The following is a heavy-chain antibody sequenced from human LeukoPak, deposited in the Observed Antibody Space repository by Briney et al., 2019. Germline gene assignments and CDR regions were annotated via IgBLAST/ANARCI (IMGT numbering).Heavy chain of an antibody. CDR2: IYYSGST. J-gene: IGHJ4*02. V-gene: IGHV4-39*07. Sequence: SETLSLTCTVSGGSISSSSYYWGWIRQPPGKGLEWIGSIYYSGSTYYNPSLKSRVTISVDTSKNQFSLKPSSVTAADTAVYYCARSSGDKRIYWGQGTLVTVSS. CDR1: GGSISSSSYY. CDR3: ARSSGDKRIY. D-gene: IGHD3-10*01.